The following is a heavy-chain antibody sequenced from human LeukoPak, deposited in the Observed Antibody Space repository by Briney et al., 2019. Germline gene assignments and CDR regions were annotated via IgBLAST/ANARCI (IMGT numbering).Heavy chain of an antibody. D-gene: IGHD2-8*02. CDR1: GFTFSIYG. V-gene: IGHV3-23*01. CDR2: IRSSGGST. Sequence: HAGGSLRLSCAASGFTFSIYGMNWVRQAPGKGLEWVSGIRSSGGSTYYADSVKGRFTISRDNSKNTQQMQMNSLRAEDTAVYYCAKDFPGGGRYWFHHGAQGTVVSVSS. CDR3: AKDFPGGGRYWFHH. J-gene: IGHJ5*02.